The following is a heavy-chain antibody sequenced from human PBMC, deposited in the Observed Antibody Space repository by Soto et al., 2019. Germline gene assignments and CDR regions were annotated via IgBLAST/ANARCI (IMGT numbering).Heavy chain of an antibody. D-gene: IGHD4-4*01. CDR2: ISAYNGNT. CDR1: GYTFTSYG. Sequence: ASVKVSCKASGYTFTSYGISWVRQAPGQRLEWMGWISAYNGNTNYAQKLQGRVTMTTDTSTSTAYMELRSLRSDDTAVYYCAREGHDYSNAYYYYGMDVWGQGTTVTVSS. J-gene: IGHJ6*02. CDR3: AREGHDYSNAYYYYGMDV. V-gene: IGHV1-18*01.